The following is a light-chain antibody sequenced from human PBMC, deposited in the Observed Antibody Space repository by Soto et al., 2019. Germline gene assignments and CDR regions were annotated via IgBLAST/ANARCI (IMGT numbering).Light chain of an antibody. CDR3: TSWTTSTTMI. CDR1: SSDIGAYNF. CDR2: DVN. V-gene: IGLV2-14*03. J-gene: IGLJ2*01. Sequence: QSVLTQPASVSGSPGQSTTISCTGTSSDIGAYNFVSWYQQHPGKAPKLMLYDVNIRPSGVPNRFSGSKSGNTASLTISGLQAEDEADYYCTSWTTSTTMIFGGGTKVTVL.